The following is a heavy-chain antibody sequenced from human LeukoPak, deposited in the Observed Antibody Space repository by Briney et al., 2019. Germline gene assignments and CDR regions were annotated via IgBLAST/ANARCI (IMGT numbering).Heavy chain of an antibody. Sequence: SETLSLTCAVYGGSFSGYYWSWIRQPPGKGLEWIGEINQSGTTNYNPSLKSRVTISVDTSKNQFSLKLSSVTAADTAVYYCARSSRRDGYNFSLQYWGQGTLVTVSS. D-gene: IGHD5-24*01. CDR3: ARSSRRDGYNFSLQY. CDR1: GGSFSGYY. CDR2: INQSGTT. J-gene: IGHJ4*02. V-gene: IGHV4-34*01.